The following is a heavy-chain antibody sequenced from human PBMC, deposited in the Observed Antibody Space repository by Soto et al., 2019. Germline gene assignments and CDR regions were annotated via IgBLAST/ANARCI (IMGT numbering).Heavy chain of an antibody. CDR3: ARVPRGGAVARTHWFDP. CDR1: SGSISSSNW. CDR2: IYHSGST. D-gene: IGHD6-19*01. J-gene: IGHJ5*02. Sequence: SETLSLTCAVSSGSISSSNWWSWVRQPPGKGLEWIGEIYHSGSTNYNPSLKSRVTISVDKSKNQFSLKLSSVTAADTAVYYCARVPRGGAVARTHWFDPWGQGTLVTVSS. V-gene: IGHV4-4*02.